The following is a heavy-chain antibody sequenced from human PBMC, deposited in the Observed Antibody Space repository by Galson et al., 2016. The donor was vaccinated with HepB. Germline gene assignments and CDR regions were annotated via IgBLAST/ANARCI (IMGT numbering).Heavy chain of an antibody. CDR1: GYTFTTYG. CDR3: ARDPRKIRYQLREIYYYDYAMDV. D-gene: IGHD2-2*01. Sequence: SCKASGYTFTTYGISWVRQAPGQGLEWMGWISAYNGNTNYAQKLQGRVTMTTDTSTSTAYMELRSLRSDDTAVYYRARDPRKIRYQLREIYYYDYAMDVWGQGTTVTVSS. J-gene: IGHJ6*02. CDR2: ISAYNGNT. V-gene: IGHV1-18*01.